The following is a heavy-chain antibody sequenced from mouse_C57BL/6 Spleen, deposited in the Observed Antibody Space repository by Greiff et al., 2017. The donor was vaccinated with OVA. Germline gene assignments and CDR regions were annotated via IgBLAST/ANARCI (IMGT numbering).Heavy chain of an antibody. Sequence: VQLQQSGPELVKPGASVKISCKASGYAFSSSWMNWVKQRPGQGLEWIGRIYPGDGDTNYNGKFKGKATLTADKSSSTAYMQLSSLTSEDSAVYFGARWEGYGSYFAWFAYWGQGTLVTVSA. D-gene: IGHD1-1*02. CDR2: IYPGDGDT. CDR3: ARWEGYGSYFAWFAY. CDR1: GYAFSSSW. V-gene: IGHV1-82*01. J-gene: IGHJ3*01.